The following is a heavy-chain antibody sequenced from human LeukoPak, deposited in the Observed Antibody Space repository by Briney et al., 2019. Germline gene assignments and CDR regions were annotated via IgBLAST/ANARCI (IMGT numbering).Heavy chain of an antibody. CDR2: IYTSGST. V-gene: IGHV4-4*07. J-gene: IGHJ4*02. CDR3: ARDPNDYVWGSYRL. Sequence: PSETLSLTCTVSGGSISSYYWSWIRQPAGKGLEWIGRIYTSGSTNYNPSLKSRVTMSVDTSKNQFSLKLSSVTAADTAVYYCARDPNDYVWGSYRLWGQGTLVTVSS. D-gene: IGHD3-16*02. CDR1: GGSISSYY.